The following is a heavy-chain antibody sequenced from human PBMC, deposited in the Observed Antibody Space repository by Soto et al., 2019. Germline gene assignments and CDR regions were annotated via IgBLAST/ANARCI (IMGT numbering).Heavy chain of an antibody. CDR2: IYYSGIT. J-gene: IGHJ4*02. V-gene: IGHV4-39*01. CDR3: ARPLSNTVTSPFDY. CDR1: GGSISSSSYY. D-gene: IGHD4-17*01. Sequence: QLQLQESGPGLVKPSETLSLTCTVSGGSISSSSYYWAWVRQPPGKGLEWIGSIYYSGITYHNPSLTSRSTMSVDPSKDRFYLMLSSVTAADAAVYSCARPLSNTVTSPFDYWGQGTLVTVSS.